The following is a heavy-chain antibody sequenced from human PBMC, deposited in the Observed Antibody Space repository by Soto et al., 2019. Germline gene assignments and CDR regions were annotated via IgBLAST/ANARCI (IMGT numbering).Heavy chain of an antibody. CDR2: IFYSGST. Sequence: QVQLQESGPGLVKPSQTLSLTCTVSGGSISSGGYYWSWIRQHPGKGLEWIGYIFYSGSTYYNPSLKSRVTISVDTSKNQFSLKLCSVTAADTAVYYCARDRVPQQLVKNYYYYGMDVWGQGTTVTVSS. CDR3: ARDRVPQQLVKNYYYYGMDV. D-gene: IGHD6-13*01. J-gene: IGHJ6*02. CDR1: GGSISSGGYY. V-gene: IGHV4-31*03.